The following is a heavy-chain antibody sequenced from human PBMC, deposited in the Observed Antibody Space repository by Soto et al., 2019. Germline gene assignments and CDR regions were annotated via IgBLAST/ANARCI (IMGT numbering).Heavy chain of an antibody. CDR2: INADGSEK. Sequence: VQMVESGGGVVHPGGSLRLSCAVSGFTFGDYAVHWVRQSAGKGLEWVSFINADGSEKYYADSVKGRFTISRDNTKDSLLLQMNSLRPEDTAMYYCAKAKFYYDSSPYDSWGQGTLVTVSS. J-gene: IGHJ4*02. CDR3: AKAKFYYDSSPYDS. V-gene: IGHV3-43*02. CDR1: GFTFGDYA. D-gene: IGHD3-22*01.